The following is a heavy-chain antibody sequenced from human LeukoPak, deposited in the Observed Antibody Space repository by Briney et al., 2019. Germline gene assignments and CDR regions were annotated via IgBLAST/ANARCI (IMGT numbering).Heavy chain of an antibody. CDR3: GGVGATYYFDY. D-gene: IGHD1-26*01. CDR2: IWYDGSNK. CDR1: GFTFSSYG. Sequence: PGGSLRLSCEASGFTFSSYGMHWVRQAPGKGLEWVAVIWYDGSNKYYADSVKGRFTISRDNSKNTLYLQMNSLRAEDTAVYYCGGVGATYYFDYWGQGTLVTVSS. V-gene: IGHV3-33*08. J-gene: IGHJ4*02.